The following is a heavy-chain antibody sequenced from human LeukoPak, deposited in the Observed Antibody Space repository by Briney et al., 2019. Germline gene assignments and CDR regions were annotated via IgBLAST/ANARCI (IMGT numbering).Heavy chain of an antibody. V-gene: IGHV4-59*01. CDR3: ARHGYNYGTYYFDY. J-gene: IGHJ4*02. CDR2: IYYSGST. CDR1: GGSISSYY. D-gene: IGHD5-18*01. Sequence: PSETLSLTCTVSGGSISSYYWSWIRQPPGKGLEWIGYIYYSGSTNYNRSLKSRATISVDTSKNQLSLKLSSVTAADTAVYYCARHGYNYGTYYFDYWGQGTLVTVSS.